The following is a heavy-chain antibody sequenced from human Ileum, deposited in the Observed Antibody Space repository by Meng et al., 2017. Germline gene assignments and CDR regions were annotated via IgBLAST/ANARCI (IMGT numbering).Heavy chain of an antibody. V-gene: IGHV4-4*02. Sequence: QVQLRESGPALVKPSETLSLTCAVSGDSITNHNWWAWVRKPPGKGLEWIGEIPYRGSSAYNPSLKSRVSMSIDKSKNQFSLKLTSVTAADTAVYHCRRGSGGSVWGQGTLVTVSS. CDR2: IPYRGSS. D-gene: IGHD3-10*01. CDR1: GDSITNHNW. J-gene: IGHJ1*01. CDR3: RRGSGGSV.